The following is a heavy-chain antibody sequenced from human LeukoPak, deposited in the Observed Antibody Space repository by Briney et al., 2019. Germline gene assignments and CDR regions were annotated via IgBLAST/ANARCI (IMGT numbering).Heavy chain of an antibody. CDR3: ARILVYGSGAEAFDY. Sequence: GGSLRLSCAASGFTFSSYWMSWVRQAPGKGLEWVANIKQDGSEKYYVDSVKGRFTISRDNAKNSLHLQMNSLRAEDTAVYYCARILVYGSGAEAFDYWGRGTLVTVSS. CDR1: GFTFSSYW. D-gene: IGHD3-10*01. J-gene: IGHJ4*02. CDR2: IKQDGSEK. V-gene: IGHV3-7*01.